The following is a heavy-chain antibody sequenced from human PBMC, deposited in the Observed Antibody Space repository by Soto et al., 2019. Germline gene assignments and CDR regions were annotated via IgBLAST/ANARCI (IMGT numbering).Heavy chain of an antibody. J-gene: IGHJ4*02. CDR2: ISWNSGSM. Sequence: LGLSCAASKFTLDDYAMHWVRQAPGKGLEWVSGISWNSGSMVYADSVKGRFTISRDNAKNSLYLRINSLRVEDTALYYCAKPRLSPIAAAVTGHFDDWGQGTRVTVFS. CDR1: KFTLDDYA. CDR3: AKPRLSPIAAAVTGHFDD. V-gene: IGHV3-9*01. D-gene: IGHD6-13*01.